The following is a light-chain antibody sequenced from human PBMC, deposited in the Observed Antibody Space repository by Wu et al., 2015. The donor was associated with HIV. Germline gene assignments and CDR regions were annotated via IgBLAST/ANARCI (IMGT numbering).Light chain of an antibody. Sequence: DIQLTQSPSTLSASVGDRVTITCRASQSIVSWLAWYQQKPGKAPKHLIYKASTLQTGVPSRFSGSGSGTEFTLTISSLQPDDFATYYCQKYNTAPWTFGQGTKVEMK. J-gene: IGKJ1*01. CDR3: QKYNTAPWT. V-gene: IGKV1-5*03. CDR1: QSIVSW. CDR2: KAS.